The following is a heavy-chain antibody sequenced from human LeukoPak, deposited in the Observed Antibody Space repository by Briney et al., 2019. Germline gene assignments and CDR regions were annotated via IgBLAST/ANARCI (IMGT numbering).Heavy chain of an antibody. J-gene: IGHJ4*02. D-gene: IGHD4-17*01. CDR3: ARDGDYGDLSDY. CDR2: ISYDGSNK. CDR1: GFTFSSYA. V-gene: IGHV3-30-3*01. Sequence: TGGSLRLSCAASGFTFSSYAMHWVRQAPGKGLEWVAVISYDGSNKYYADSVKGRFTISRDNSKNTLYLQRNSLRAEDTAVYYCARDGDYGDLSDYWGQGTLVTVSS.